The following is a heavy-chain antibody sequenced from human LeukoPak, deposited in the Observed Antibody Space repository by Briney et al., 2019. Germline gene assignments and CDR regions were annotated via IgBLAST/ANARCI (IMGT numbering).Heavy chain of an antibody. CDR1: GYTFTGYD. J-gene: IGHJ4*02. Sequence: ASVKVSCKTSGYTFTGYDINWVRQAAGQGFEWMGWMHPNSGDTGYAHNLQGRITITRDSSTATVFMELSSLRSEDTAMYYCARGRLNRNVDFWGQGTLVTVSS. V-gene: IGHV1-8*01. D-gene: IGHD2/OR15-2a*01. CDR2: MHPNSGDT. CDR3: ARGRLNRNVDF.